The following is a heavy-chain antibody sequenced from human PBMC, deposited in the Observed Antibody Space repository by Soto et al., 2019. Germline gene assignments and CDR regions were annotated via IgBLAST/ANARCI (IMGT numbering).Heavy chain of an antibody. J-gene: IGHJ4*02. V-gene: IGHV1-2*02. CDR1: GYTFTGYY. CDR3: ARTYGSGSRSASPSDY. D-gene: IGHD3-10*01. CDR2: INPNSGGT. Sequence: ASVKVSCKASGYTFTGYYMHWVRQAPGQGLEWMGWINPNSGGTNYAQKFQGRVTMTRDTSISTAYMELSRLRSDDTAVYYCARTYGSGSRSASPSDYWGQGTLVTVSS.